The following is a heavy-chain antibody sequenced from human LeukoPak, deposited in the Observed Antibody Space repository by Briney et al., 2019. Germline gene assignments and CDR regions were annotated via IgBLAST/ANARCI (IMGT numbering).Heavy chain of an antibody. Sequence: GESLKISCKGSGYNFANYWIGWVRQMPGKGLEWMGIIYPGDSDVRYSPSFQGQVTISADKSISTAYLQWSSLEASDTAMYYCARTYCGGDCYYSYFDYWGQGTLVTVSS. J-gene: IGHJ4*02. CDR1: GYNFANYW. V-gene: IGHV5-51*01. D-gene: IGHD2-21*02. CDR3: ARTYCGGDCYYSYFDY. CDR2: IYPGDSDV.